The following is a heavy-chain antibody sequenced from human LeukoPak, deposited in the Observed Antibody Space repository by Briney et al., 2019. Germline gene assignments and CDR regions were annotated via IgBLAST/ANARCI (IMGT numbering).Heavy chain of an antibody. Sequence: WASVRVSCKASGGTFSSYAISWVRQAPRRGLEWMGGIIPIFGTANYAQKFQGRVTITADESTSTAYMELSSLRSEDTAVYYCARLADYPAAGWFRMDVWGQGTTVTVSS. J-gene: IGHJ6*02. CDR2: IIPIFGTA. V-gene: IGHV1-69*13. D-gene: IGHD6-13*01. CDR1: GGTFSSYA. CDR3: ARLADYPAAGWFRMDV.